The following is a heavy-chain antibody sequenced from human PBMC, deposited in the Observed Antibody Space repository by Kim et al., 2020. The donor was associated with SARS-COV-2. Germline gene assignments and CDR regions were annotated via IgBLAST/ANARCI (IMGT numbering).Heavy chain of an antibody. CDR3: VRDLGGGGSRDVFDI. V-gene: IGHV3-72*01. CDR1: GFILSDHF. CDR2: SRDKANRYTT. Sequence: GGSLRLSCAASGFILSDHFMEWVRQAPGKGPEWVGRSRDKANRYTTEYAASVRGRFTISRDDSKNSLYLQMNNLETDDTAVYYCVRDLGGGGSRDVFDIWGQGTMLIVSS. D-gene: IGHD2-15*01. J-gene: IGHJ3*02.